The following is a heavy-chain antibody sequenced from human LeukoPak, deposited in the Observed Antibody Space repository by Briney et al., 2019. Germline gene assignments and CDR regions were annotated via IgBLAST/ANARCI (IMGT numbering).Heavy chain of an antibody. J-gene: IGHJ4*02. D-gene: IGHD3-3*01. Sequence: SETLSLTCTVSGGSISSSSHYWGWIRQPPGKGLEWIGSIYYSGNTYYSPSLKSRVTLSVDTSKNQFSLKLSSVTATDTAVYYCARHPYDLWSGYYKEWGQGTLVTVSS. CDR1: GGSISSSSHY. CDR2: IYYSGNT. V-gene: IGHV4-39*01. CDR3: ARHPYDLWSGYYKE.